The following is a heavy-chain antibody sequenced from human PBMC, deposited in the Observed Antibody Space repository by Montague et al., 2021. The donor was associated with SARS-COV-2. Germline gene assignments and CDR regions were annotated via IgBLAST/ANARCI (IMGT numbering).Heavy chain of an antibody. D-gene: IGHD6-19*01. V-gene: IGHV4-31*03. Sequence: TLSLTCSVSGGSFNSGGYYWSWIRQHPGKGLEWIGYTYYSGSTYYXXXLKSRLTISVDTSKNQFSLKLSSVTAADTAVYYCARVHFVSSGWYPDAFDIWGQGTMVTVSS. CDR2: TYYSGST. CDR1: GGSFNSGGYY. CDR3: ARVHFVSSGWYPDAFDI. J-gene: IGHJ3*02.